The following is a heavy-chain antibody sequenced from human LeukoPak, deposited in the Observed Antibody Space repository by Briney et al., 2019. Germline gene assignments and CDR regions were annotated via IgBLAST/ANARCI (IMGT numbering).Heavy chain of an antibody. D-gene: IGHD6-19*01. V-gene: IGHV3-23*01. Sequence: PGGSLRLSCAASGFTFSNYDMSWVRQAPGKGLEWVSSISDRGVSTYYADSVKGRFTISRDNSKNTLYLQMTNLRAADTAVYYCAKDLSRAVAADWFDPWDQGSLVTVSS. CDR3: AKDLSRAVAADWFDP. J-gene: IGHJ5*02. CDR1: GFTFSNYD. CDR2: ISDRGVST.